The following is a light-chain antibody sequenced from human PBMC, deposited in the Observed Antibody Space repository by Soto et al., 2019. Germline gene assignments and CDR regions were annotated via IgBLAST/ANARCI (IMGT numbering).Light chain of an antibody. CDR1: QGISSY. CDR2: AAS. CDR3: QQLNSYLS. J-gene: IGKJ3*01. V-gene: IGKV1-9*01. Sequence: IQLTQSPSSLSASVGDRVTINCRASQGISSYLAWYQQKPGKAPKLLIYAASTLQSGVPSRFSGSGSGTDFTLTISSLQPEDFATYYCQQLNSYLSFGPGTKVDIK.